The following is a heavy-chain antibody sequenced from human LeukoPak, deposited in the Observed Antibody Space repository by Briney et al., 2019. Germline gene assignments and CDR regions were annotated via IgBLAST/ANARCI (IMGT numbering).Heavy chain of an antibody. Sequence: GGSLRLSCAASGFSFSNYGMHWVRQAPGKGLEWVSYISSGSTTIYNADSVKGRFTISRDNAKNSLYLQMNSLRAEDTAVYYCARDGAYSGSYRAAFDIWGQGTMVTVSS. J-gene: IGHJ3*02. CDR3: ARDGAYSGSYRAAFDI. CDR2: ISSGSTTI. V-gene: IGHV3-48*04. CDR1: GFSFSNYG. D-gene: IGHD1-26*01.